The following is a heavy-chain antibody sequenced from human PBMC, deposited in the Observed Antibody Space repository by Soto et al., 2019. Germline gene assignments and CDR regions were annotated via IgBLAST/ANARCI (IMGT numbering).Heavy chain of an antibody. CDR1: GFIFATHT. Sequence: VQLVESGGGLVKPGGSLRLSCAASGFIFATHTINWVHQAPGKGLEWVSSITGGGIYTRYADSVKGRFTISRDNAKASLYLQMNSLGPEDTAVYYCVKEGISNYNEDFEYLGQGTLVTVSS. J-gene: IGHJ4*02. V-gene: IGHV3-21*02. CDR3: VKEGISNYNEDFEY. D-gene: IGHD4-4*01. CDR2: ITGGGIYT.